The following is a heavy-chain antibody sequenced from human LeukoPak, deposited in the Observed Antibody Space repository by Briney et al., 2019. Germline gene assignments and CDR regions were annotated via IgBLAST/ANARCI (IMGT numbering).Heavy chain of an antibody. Sequence: ASVKVSCKASGYTLTGYYMHWVRQAPGQGLEWMGWINPNSGGTNYAQKFQGRVTMTRDTSISTAYMELSRLRSDDTAVYYCARSRYYDSSGYFDYWGQGTLVTVSS. CDR1: GYTLTGYY. CDR3: ARSRYYDSSGYFDY. CDR2: INPNSGGT. D-gene: IGHD3-22*01. J-gene: IGHJ4*02. V-gene: IGHV1-2*02.